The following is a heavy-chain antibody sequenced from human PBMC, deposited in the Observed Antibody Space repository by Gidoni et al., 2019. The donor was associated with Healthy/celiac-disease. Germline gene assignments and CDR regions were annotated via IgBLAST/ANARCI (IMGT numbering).Heavy chain of an antibody. CDR1: GYTLTELS. D-gene: IGHD3-9*01. Sequence: QVQLVQSGAAVTKPGASVKVSCKVSGYTLTELSMHWVRQGPGKGLEWTGGFDPEDDETIYAQKFQGRVTMTEDTSTDTAYMELSSLRSEDTAVYYCATVVYDILTGELYYFDYWGQGTLVTVSS. CDR3: ATVVYDILTGELYYFDY. V-gene: IGHV1-24*01. J-gene: IGHJ4*02. CDR2: FDPEDDET.